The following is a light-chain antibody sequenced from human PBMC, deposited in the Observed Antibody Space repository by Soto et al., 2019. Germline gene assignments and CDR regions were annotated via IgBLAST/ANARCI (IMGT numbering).Light chain of an antibody. Sequence: QSALTQPPSASGSPGQSVTISCTGTSSDVGGYNYVSWYQQHPGKAPKLMIYEVSKRPSGVPDRFSGSKSGNTASLTVSGLQAEDEADYYCSSYAGSNNFVVFGTGNKMTVL. J-gene: IGLJ1*01. CDR3: SSYAGSNNFVV. CDR2: EVS. V-gene: IGLV2-8*01. CDR1: SSDVGGYNY.